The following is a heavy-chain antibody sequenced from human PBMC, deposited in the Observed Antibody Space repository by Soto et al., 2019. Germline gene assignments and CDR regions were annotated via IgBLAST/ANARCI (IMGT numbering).Heavy chain of an antibody. J-gene: IGHJ6*02. CDR1: GFTFSSYW. CDR3: AREIPSYYYGMDV. CDR2: IKQDGSEK. Sequence: GASVKVSCAASGFTFSSYWMSWVRQAPGKGLEWVANIKQDGSEKYYVDSVKGRFTISRDNAKNSLYLQMNSLRAEDTAVYYCAREIPSYYYGMDVWGQGTTVTVSS. D-gene: IGHD2-2*02. V-gene: IGHV3-7*01.